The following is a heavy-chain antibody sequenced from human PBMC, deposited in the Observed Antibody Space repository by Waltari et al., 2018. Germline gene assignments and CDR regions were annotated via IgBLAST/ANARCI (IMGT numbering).Heavy chain of an antibody. CDR3: ARVLITGQGDFHH. J-gene: IGHJ1*01. V-gene: IGHV1-2*02. CDR1: GYTFSDYH. Sequence: VQLVQSGAEVKKPGASVKVSCKASGYTFSDYHIHWVRQAPGQGLEWMGWIDCNNGGTTYAQKLQGRVTMTRDTSISTVYMELDRLTSDDAAGYYCARVLITGQGDFHHWGQGTLVSVSS. CDR2: IDCNNGGT. D-gene: IGHD1-20*01.